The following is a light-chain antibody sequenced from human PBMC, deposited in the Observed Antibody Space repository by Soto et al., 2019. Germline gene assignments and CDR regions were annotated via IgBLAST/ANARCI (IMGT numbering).Light chain of an antibody. CDR2: DAS. CDR3: QQYDNLPPRIT. CDR1: QDISNY. V-gene: IGKV1-33*01. J-gene: IGKJ3*01. Sequence: DIQMTQSPSSLSASVGDRVTITCQASQDISNYLNWYQQKPGKAPKLLIYDASNLETGVPSRFSGSGSGTEFTFTIRSLQAEDIATYYCQQYDNLPPRITFGPGTKVDIK.